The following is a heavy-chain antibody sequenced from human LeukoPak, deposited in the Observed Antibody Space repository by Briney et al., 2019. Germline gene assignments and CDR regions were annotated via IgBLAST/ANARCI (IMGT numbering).Heavy chain of an antibody. CDR3: ARVGAVREFIPSTYYFDY. Sequence: SETLSLTCTVSGYSISSGYYWGWIRQPPGKGLEWIGSIYHSGSTYYNPSLKSRVTISVDTSKNQFSLKLSSVTAADTAVYYCARVGAVREFIPSTYYFDYWGQGTLVTVSS. CDR1: GYSISSGYY. D-gene: IGHD3-10*01. CDR2: IYHSGST. V-gene: IGHV4-38-2*02. J-gene: IGHJ4*02.